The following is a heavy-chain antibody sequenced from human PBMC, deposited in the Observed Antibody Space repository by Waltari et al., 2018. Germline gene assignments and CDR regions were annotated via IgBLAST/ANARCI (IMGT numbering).Heavy chain of an antibody. D-gene: IGHD1-26*01. J-gene: IGHJ4*02. V-gene: IGHV3-30*02. Sequence: QVQLVESGGGVVQPGGSLVLSCAAAGLPFSRLGIHGGRLAPGKGLEWVAFIRYDGNNKDYADSVKGRFTISRDNSKNTVFLQMSGLRPEDTAVYYCAKENSGSYYYFDYWGQGTLVTVSS. CDR2: IRYDGNNK. CDR1: GLPFSRLG. CDR3: AKENSGSYYYFDY.